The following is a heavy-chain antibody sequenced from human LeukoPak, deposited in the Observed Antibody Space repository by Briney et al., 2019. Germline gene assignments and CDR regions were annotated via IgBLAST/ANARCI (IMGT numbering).Heavy chain of an antibody. D-gene: IGHD2-2*01. J-gene: IGHJ5*02. Sequence: SETLSLTCAVYSGSFTGYFWSWIRQPPGKGLEWIGEINHSGSTNYNPSLKSRVTISVDTSKNQFSLKLTSVTAADTAVYYCARYRSYCTSTTCYRDXXDPWGQGTLVTVSS. CDR2: INHSGST. V-gene: IGHV4-34*01. CDR1: SGSFTGYF. CDR3: ARYRSYCTSTTCYRDXXDP.